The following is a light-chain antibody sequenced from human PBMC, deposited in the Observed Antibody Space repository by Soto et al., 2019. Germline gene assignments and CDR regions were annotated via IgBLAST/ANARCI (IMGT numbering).Light chain of an antibody. CDR2: EVS. Sequence: QSALTQPASVSGSPGQSITISCTGTSSDVGSYNLVSWYQQHPGKAPKLMIYEVSKRPSGVSNRFSGSKSGNTASLTISGLQAEDEADDYCCSYAGSSTFLDVFGTGTKLTVL. CDR3: CSYAGSSTFLDV. J-gene: IGLJ1*01. V-gene: IGLV2-23*02. CDR1: SSDVGSYNL.